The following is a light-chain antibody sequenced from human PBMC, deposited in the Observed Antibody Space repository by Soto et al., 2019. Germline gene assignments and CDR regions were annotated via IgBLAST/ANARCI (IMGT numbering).Light chain of an antibody. V-gene: IGKV1-5*03. Sequence: DIQMTQAPSTLSASVGDSVTITCRASQSISSWLAWYQQKPGKAPKLLIYKASSLESGVPSRFSGSGSGTEFTLTISSLQPDDFATYYCQQYHSYWTFGQGTKVDIK. CDR1: QSISSW. CDR2: KAS. CDR3: QQYHSYWT. J-gene: IGKJ1*01.